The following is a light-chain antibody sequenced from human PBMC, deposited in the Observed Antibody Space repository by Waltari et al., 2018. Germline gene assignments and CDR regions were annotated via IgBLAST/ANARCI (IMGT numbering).Light chain of an antibody. V-gene: IGKV4-1*01. J-gene: IGKJ1*01. CDR3: QQYYSSPWA. Sequence: VMNQSPAPLAGYLCRGDTINCKSWQNVLECSNNRHYLAWYQQTPGQPPKLLIYWASTRESGVPDRFSGSGSGTDFTLTISRLQAEDVAVYYCQQYYSSPWAFGQGTKVEI. CDR1: QNVLECSNNRHY. CDR2: WAS.